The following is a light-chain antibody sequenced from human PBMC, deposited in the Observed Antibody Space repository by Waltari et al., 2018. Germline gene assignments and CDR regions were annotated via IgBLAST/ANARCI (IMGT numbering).Light chain of an antibody. Sequence: EIVLTPSPGNLSLSPGERATLSCRASQSVSSSYLAWSQQKPGQAPRLLIYGASSMATGIPDRFSGSGYGTDFTLTISRLEPEDFAVYYCQQYGSSPPYTFGQGTKREIK. J-gene: IGKJ2*01. CDR2: GAS. V-gene: IGKV3-20*01. CDR1: QSVSSSY. CDR3: QQYGSSPPYT.